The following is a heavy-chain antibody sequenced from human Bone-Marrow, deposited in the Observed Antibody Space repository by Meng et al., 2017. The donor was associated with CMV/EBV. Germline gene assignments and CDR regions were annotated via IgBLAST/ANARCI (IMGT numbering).Heavy chain of an antibody. D-gene: IGHD2-2*02. CDR1: RFIFTNYG. CDR2: IRYDGGNR. V-gene: IGHV3-30*02. CDR3: APVAYCSRTSCYREDY. Sequence: GESLKISCVASRFIFTNYGMHWVRQAPGKGLEWVAYIRYDGGNRHYADSVMGRFTISRDNSKNTMYLQMNSLRAEDTAVYYCAPVAYCSRTSCYREDYWGQGTLVTVSS. J-gene: IGHJ4*02.